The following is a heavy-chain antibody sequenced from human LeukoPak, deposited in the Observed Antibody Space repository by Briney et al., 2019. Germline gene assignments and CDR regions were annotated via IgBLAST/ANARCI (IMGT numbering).Heavy chain of an antibody. J-gene: IGHJ4*02. Sequence: PSETLSLTCTVSGGSLSYYYWSWIRQPPGKGLEWIGYIYDSGSTNYNPSLKSRVTISVDTSKNRFSLKLSSVTAADTAVYYCARMGNPSTVTADYWGQGTLVTVSS. D-gene: IGHD4-17*01. CDR2: IYDSGST. CDR3: ARMGNPSTVTADY. V-gene: IGHV4-59*01. CDR1: GGSLSYYY.